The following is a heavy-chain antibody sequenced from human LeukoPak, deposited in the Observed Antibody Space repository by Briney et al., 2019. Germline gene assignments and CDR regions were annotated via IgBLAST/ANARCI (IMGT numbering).Heavy chain of an antibody. CDR2: IYPSDSDT. V-gene: IGHV5-51*01. CDR1: GYSFTSYW. J-gene: IGHJ4*02. CDR3: YYYESSGIDY. D-gene: IGHD3-22*01. Sequence: GESLKISCKGSGYSFTSYWIGWVRQMPGKGLEWMGIIYPSDSDTRYSPTFQGQVTVSADKSISTAYLQWSSLKAPDIDSYRGYYYESSGIDYWGQGTLVTVSS.